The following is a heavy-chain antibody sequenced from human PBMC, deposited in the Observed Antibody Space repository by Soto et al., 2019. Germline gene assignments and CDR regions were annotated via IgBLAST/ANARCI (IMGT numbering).Heavy chain of an antibody. Sequence: SETLSLTCTVSGASMSSSSYYWGWVRQPPGKGLEWIGTIYYSGNTYYNPSLKSRVTISVDTSKNQFSLKLSSVTAADTAVYYCARGILLTYYDFWSGYQYYFDYWGQGTLVTVSS. CDR1: GASMSSSSYY. J-gene: IGHJ4*02. V-gene: IGHV4-39*01. CDR2: IYYSGNT. D-gene: IGHD3-3*01. CDR3: ARGILLTYYDFWSGYQYYFDY.